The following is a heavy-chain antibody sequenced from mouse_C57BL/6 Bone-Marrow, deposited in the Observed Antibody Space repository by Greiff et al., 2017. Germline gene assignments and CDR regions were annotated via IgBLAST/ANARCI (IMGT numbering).Heavy chain of an antibody. CDR1: GYTFTSYW. CDR3: AAYGNYLYYYAMDY. Sequence: VKLQQPGAELVKPGASVKLSCKASGYTFTSYWMHWVKQRPGRGLEWIGRIDPNSGGTKYNEKFKSKATLTVDKPSSTAYMQLSSLTSEDSAVYYCAAYGNYLYYYAMDYWGQGTSVTVSS. CDR2: IDPNSGGT. J-gene: IGHJ4*01. D-gene: IGHD2-1*01. V-gene: IGHV1-72*01.